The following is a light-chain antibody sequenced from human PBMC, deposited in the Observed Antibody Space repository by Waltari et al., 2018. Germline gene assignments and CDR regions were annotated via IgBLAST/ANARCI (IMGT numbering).Light chain of an antibody. CDR2: WAS. CDR1: PSVLYSSNNKNY. J-gene: IGKJ2*01. V-gene: IGKV4-1*01. Sequence: DIVMTQSPDSLAVSLGERATINCKSSPSVLYSSNNKNYLSWYQQRPGQPPKLLIYWASTRESGVPDRFSGSGSGTDFTLTISTLQAEDVAVYFCQQYYSLPYTFGQGTKLEIK. CDR3: QQYYSLPYT.